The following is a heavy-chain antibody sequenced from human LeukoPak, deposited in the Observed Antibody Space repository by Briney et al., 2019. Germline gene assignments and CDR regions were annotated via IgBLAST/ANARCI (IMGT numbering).Heavy chain of an antibody. CDR3: AKAVASAANPSLFDY. Sequence: GGSLRLSCAASGLTFGSYAMSWVRQAPGKGLEWVSAISGSGGSTYYADSVKGRFTISRDNSKNTLYLQMNSLRAEDTAVYYCAKAVASAANPSLFDYWGQGTLVTVSS. CDR2: ISGSGGST. J-gene: IGHJ4*02. CDR1: GLTFGSYA. V-gene: IGHV3-23*01. D-gene: IGHD2-2*01.